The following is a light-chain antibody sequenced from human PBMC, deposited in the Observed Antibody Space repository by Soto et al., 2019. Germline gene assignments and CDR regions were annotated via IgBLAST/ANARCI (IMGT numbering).Light chain of an antibody. CDR2: AAS. CDR1: QSISSY. J-gene: IGKJ4*01. V-gene: IGKV1-39*01. Sequence: DIQMTQSPSSLSASVGDRVTITCRASQSISSYLNWYQQKPGKAPTLLIYAASSLQSGVPSRFSGSGSGTDFTLTISRVQPEDFANYYCQQSYSTPLTFGGGTKVEIK. CDR3: QQSYSTPLT.